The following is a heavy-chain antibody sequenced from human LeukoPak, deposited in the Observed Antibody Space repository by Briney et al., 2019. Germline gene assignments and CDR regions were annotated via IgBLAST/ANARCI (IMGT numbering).Heavy chain of an antibody. CDR1: GYTFTSYD. CDR2: MNPNSGNT. Sequence: ASVKVSCKASGYTFTSYDINWVRQATGQGLEWMGWMNPNSGNTGYAQKFQGRVTITRNTSISTAYMELSGLRSEDTAVYYCARGGDSYSSSWYGYYYYYYMDVWGKGTTVTVSS. V-gene: IGHV1-8*03. CDR3: ARGGDSYSSSWYGYYYYYYMDV. D-gene: IGHD6-13*01. J-gene: IGHJ6*03.